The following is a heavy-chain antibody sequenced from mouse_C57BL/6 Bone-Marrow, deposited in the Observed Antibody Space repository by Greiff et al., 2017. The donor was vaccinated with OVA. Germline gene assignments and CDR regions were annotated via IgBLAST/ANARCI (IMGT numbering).Heavy chain of an antibody. V-gene: IGHV1-69*01. CDR1: GYTFTSYW. J-gene: IGHJ2*01. CDR3: ARNYDYAYYFDY. CDR2: IDPSDSYT. Sequence: QVQLQQSGAELVMPGASVKLSCKASGYTFTSYWMHWVKQRPGQGLEWIGEIDPSDSYTNYNHKFKGKSTLTVDKSSSTAYMQLSSLTSEDSAVYYCARNYDYAYYFDYWGQGTTLTVSS. D-gene: IGHD2-4*01.